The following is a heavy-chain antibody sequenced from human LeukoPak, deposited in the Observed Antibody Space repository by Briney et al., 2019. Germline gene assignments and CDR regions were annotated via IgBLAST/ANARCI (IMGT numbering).Heavy chain of an antibody. V-gene: IGHV3-48*04. J-gene: IGHJ1*01. CDR3: ARLDCSGGSCYFPYFQH. CDR1: GFTFTNYN. CDR2: ISGGSGTI. D-gene: IGHD2-15*01. Sequence: GGSLRLSCAASGFTFTNYNMNWVRQAPGKGLEWISYISGGSGTIYYADSVRGRFTISRDNAKNSLYLQMNSLRAEDTAVYYCARLDCSGGSCYFPYFQHWGQGTLVTVSS.